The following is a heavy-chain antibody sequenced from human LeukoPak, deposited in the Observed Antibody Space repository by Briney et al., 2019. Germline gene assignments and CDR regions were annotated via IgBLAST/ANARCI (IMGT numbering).Heavy chain of an antibody. D-gene: IGHD6-13*01. CDR1: GGSISSYY. CDR3: ARLIASAGTILGGDY. Sequence: PSETLSLTCTVSGGSISSYYWSWIRQPPGKGLESIGYIYYSGSTNYNPSLKSRVTISVDTSKNQVSLKLSSVTAADTAVYYCARLIASAGTILGGDYWGQGTLVTVSS. V-gene: IGHV4-59*01. J-gene: IGHJ4*02. CDR2: IYYSGST.